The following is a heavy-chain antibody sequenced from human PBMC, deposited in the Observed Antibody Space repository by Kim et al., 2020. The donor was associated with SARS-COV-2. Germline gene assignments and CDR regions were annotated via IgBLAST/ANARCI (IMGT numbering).Heavy chain of an antibody. D-gene: IGHD2-15*01. V-gene: IGHV3-23*01. Sequence: GGSLRLSCAASGFTFSSYAMSWVRQAPGKGLEWVSAISGSGGSSYYADSVKGRFTISRDNSKNTLYLQMNSLRAEDTAVYYCAKLGPRGHCSGGSCSYYYYGMDVWGQGTTVTVSS. J-gene: IGHJ6*02. CDR1: GFTFSSYA. CDR2: ISGSGGSS. CDR3: AKLGPRGHCSGGSCSYYYYGMDV.